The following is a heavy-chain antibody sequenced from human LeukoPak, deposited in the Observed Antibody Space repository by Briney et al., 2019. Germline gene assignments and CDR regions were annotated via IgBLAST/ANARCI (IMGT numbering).Heavy chain of an antibody. CDR1: GGSFSGYY. J-gene: IGHJ5*02. CDR3: ARASTMVRGAGRFDP. CDR2: INHSGST. V-gene: IGHV4-34*01. D-gene: IGHD3-10*01. Sequence: SETLSLTCAVYGGSFSGYYWSWIRQPPGKGLEWIGEINHSGSTNYNPSLKSRVTISVDTSKNQFSLKLSSVTAAATAVYYCARASTMVRGAGRFDPWGQGTLVTVSS.